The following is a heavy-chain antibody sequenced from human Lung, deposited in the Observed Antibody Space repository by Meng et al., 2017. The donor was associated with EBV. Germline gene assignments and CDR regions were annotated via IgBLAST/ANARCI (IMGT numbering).Heavy chain of an antibody. J-gene: IGHJ5*02. CDR3: ATYSSSSWWFDP. CDR2: INPKSGDT. D-gene: IGHD6-6*01. CDR1: GYTFTDYY. V-gene: IGHV1-2*02. Sequence: QVQVVQSGAEVKMPGASVKVSCKASGYTFTDYYIHWVRQAPGQGLEWMGWINPKSGDTSYPHNFQGRVTMTRDTSINTAYMELNRVRSDYTAFYYCATYSSSSWWFDPWGQGTLVTASS.